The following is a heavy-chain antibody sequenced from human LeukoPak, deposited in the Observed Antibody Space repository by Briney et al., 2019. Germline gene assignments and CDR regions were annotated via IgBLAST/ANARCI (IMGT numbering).Heavy chain of an antibody. J-gene: IGHJ4*02. CDR2: ISYSGVVK. V-gene: IGHV3-33*01. CDR1: GFTFSDYG. CDR3: ARDHSSGWYSDYFDY. Sequence: GGSLRLSCAASGFTFSDYGMHWVSQAPGKGLEWLSVISYSGVVKFYADSVKGRFTISRDNSKNTLYLQMNSLRAEDTAVYYCARDHSSGWYSDYFDYWGQGTLVTVSS. D-gene: IGHD6-19*01.